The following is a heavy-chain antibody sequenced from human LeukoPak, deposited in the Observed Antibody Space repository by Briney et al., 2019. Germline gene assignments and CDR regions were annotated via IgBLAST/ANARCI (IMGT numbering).Heavy chain of an antibody. D-gene: IGHD3-16*01. CDR2: ISDQD. V-gene: IGHV3-23*01. J-gene: IGHJ4*02. Sequence: GSLRLSCSVSGSTSSTYHMGWVRPAPGKGLEWVSIISDQDYYADSVKGRFAVSRDTSKSTLYLQMYLLTAEDTAIYYCAETLGPGRHFFISWGQGTLVTVSS. CDR1: GSTSSTYH. CDR3: AETLGPGRHFFIS.